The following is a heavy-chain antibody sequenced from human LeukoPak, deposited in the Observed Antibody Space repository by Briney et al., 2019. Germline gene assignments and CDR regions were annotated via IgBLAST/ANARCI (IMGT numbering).Heavy chain of an antibody. J-gene: IGHJ4*02. D-gene: IGHD2-15*01. CDR2: IYHNGGT. CDR3: ARGPTYCSSSSCLQGE. Sequence: PSETLSLTCAVSRYSISSGYYWGWIRQPPGKGLEWIGSIYHNGGTYYNPSLKSRVTISVDTSKNQFSLRLSSVTAADTAVYYCARGPTYCSSSSCLQGEWGQGTLVTVSS. V-gene: IGHV4-38-2*01. CDR1: RYSISSGYY.